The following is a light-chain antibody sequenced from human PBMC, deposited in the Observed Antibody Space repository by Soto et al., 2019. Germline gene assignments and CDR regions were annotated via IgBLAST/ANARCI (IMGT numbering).Light chain of an antibody. V-gene: IGKV3-15*01. CDR2: GAS. J-gene: IGKJ5*01. Sequence: EIVMTQSPATLSVSTGERATLSCRASQSINSDLAWYQQKPGQAPRLLIYGASTRATDIPARFSGSGSGTEFTLTISSLQSEDFAVHYCRQYNNWPPITFGQGTRLETK. CDR1: QSINSD. CDR3: RQYNNWPPIT.